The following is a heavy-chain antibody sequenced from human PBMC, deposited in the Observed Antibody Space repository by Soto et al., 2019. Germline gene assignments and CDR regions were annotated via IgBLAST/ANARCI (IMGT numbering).Heavy chain of an antibody. J-gene: IGHJ6*02. V-gene: IGHV4-61*01. D-gene: IGHD2-2*01. CDR1: GVSVSSGSLF. CDR3: ARDYEREDCGSNKCNSLDV. Sequence: QVQLQESGPGLVKPSETLSLTCTVSGVSVSSGSLFWSWIRQPPGKGLEWIGYISYSGSTNYNPSLKSRVTISIDTSKNQFSLKLSSVTAADTAVYYCARDYEREDCGSNKCNSLDVWGQGTTVTVSS. CDR2: ISYSGST.